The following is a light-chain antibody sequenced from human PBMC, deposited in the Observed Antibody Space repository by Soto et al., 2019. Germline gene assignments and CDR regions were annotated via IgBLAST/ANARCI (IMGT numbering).Light chain of an antibody. V-gene: IGKV1-5*01. CDR2: DAS. CDR1: QSISSW. Sequence: DIQMTQSPSTLSASVGDRVTITCRASQSISSWLAWYQQKPGKATKLLIYDASSLESGVPSRFSGSGSGTEFTLTISSLQSEDFAVYYCQQYNNWPSWTFGQGTKVDI. J-gene: IGKJ1*01. CDR3: QQYNNWPSWT.